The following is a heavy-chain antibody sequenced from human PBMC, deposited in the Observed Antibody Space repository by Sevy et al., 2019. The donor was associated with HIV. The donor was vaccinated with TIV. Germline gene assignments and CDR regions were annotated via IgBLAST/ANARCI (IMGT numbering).Heavy chain of an antibody. CDR1: GFSFDSYG. Sequence: GGSLRLSCAVSGFSFDSYGMTWVRQAPGKGLEWVSGISGSGTRTYYADSVKGRFIISRDNSKNTLYLQMNSLRSDDRAIYYCAKGGGGHYDPDEIGYYFYYYNMDVWGKGTTVTVSS. V-gene: IGHV3-23*01. CDR2: ISGSGTRT. CDR3: AKGGGGHYDPDEIGYYFYYYNMDV. J-gene: IGHJ6*03. D-gene: IGHD3-22*01.